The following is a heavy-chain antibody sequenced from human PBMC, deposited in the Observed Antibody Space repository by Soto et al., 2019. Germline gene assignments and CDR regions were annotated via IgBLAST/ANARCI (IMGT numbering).Heavy chain of an antibody. Sequence: PGGPLRLSCAASGFTFSSYGMHWVRQAPGKGLEWGAVISYDGSNKYYADSVKGRFTISRDNSKNTLYLQMNSLRAEDTAVYYCAKDVVAAAGTYGYYYYSYGMDVWGQGTTVTVSS. CDR3: AKDVVAAAGTYGYYYYSYGMDV. CDR2: ISYDGSNK. D-gene: IGHD6-13*01. CDR1: GFTFSSYG. V-gene: IGHV3-30*18. J-gene: IGHJ6*02.